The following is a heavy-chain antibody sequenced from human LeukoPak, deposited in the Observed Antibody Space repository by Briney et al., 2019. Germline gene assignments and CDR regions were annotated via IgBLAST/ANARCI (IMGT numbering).Heavy chain of an antibody. V-gene: IGHV4-34*01. Sequence: SETLSLTCAVYGGSFSGYYWSWIRQPPGKGLEWIGEINHSGSTNYNPSLKSRVTISVDTSKNQFSLKLSSVTAADTAVYYCARGAPKYCTNGVCPHHSGPRDDYWGQGTLVTVSS. CDR1: GGSFSGYY. CDR2: INHSGST. D-gene: IGHD2-8*01. J-gene: IGHJ4*02. CDR3: ARGAPKYCTNGVCPHHSGPRDDY.